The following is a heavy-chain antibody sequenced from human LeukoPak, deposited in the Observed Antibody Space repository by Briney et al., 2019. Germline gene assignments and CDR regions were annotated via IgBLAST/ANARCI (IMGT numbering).Heavy chain of an antibody. CDR2: IYHSGST. D-gene: IGHD6-6*01. CDR1: GYSISSGYY. J-gene: IGHJ4*02. V-gene: IGHV4-38-2*02. CDR3: AKLSPPGRSSVKGKYYFDY. Sequence: SETLSLTCTVSGYSISSGYYWGWIRQPPGKGLEWIGSIYHSGSTYYNPSLKSRVTISVDTSKNQFSLKLGSVTAADTAVYFCAKLSPPGRSSVKGKYYFDYWGQGALVTVSS.